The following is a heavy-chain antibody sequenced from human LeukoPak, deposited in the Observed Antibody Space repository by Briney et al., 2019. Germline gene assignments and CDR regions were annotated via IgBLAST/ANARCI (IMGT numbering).Heavy chain of an antibody. CDR2: IKQDGSEK. J-gene: IGHJ4*02. Sequence: GGSLRLSCAASGFTFSSYWMSCVRQAPGKGLEWVANIKQDGSEKYYVDSVKGRFTISRDNAKNSLYLQMNSLRAEDTAVYYCAGDFVLGGDVYFDYWGQGTLVTVSS. CDR1: GFTFSSYW. D-gene: IGHD3-16*01. V-gene: IGHV3-7*01. CDR3: AGDFVLGGDVYFDY.